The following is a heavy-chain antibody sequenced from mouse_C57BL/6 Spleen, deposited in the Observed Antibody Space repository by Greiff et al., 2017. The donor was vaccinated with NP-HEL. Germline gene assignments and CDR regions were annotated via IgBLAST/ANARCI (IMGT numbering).Heavy chain of an antibody. CDR2: IDPENGDT. J-gene: IGHJ2*01. D-gene: IGHD4-1*01. Sequence: VHVKQSGAELVRPGASVKLSCTASGFNIKDDYMHWVKQRPEQGLEWIGWIDPENGDTEYASKFQGKATITADTSSNTAYLQLSSLTSEDTAVYYCTFLTAFDYWGQGTTLTVSS. V-gene: IGHV14-4*01. CDR3: TFLTAFDY. CDR1: GFNIKDDY.